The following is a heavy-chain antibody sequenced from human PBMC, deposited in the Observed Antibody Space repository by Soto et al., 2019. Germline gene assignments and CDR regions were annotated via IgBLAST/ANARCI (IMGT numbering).Heavy chain of an antibody. CDR2: ISAYNGNT. CDR1: GYTFTSYG. Sequence: RASVKVSCKASGYTFTSYGISWVRQAPGQGLEWMGWISAYNGNTNYAQKLQGRVTMTTDTSTSTAYMELRSLRSDDTAVYYCASDAEIYDFWSGSYKPINWFDPWGQGTLFTVSS. J-gene: IGHJ5*02. CDR3: ASDAEIYDFWSGSYKPINWFDP. V-gene: IGHV1-18*01. D-gene: IGHD3-3*01.